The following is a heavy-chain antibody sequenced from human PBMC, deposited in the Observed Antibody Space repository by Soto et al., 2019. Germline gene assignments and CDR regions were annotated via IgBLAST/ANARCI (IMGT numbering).Heavy chain of an antibody. CDR3: ARPQGSGWRFNALDF. Sequence: EASVKVSCKASGGTFGRNAINWVRQAPGQGLEWMGGIIPMFGTANHAQKFRDRIVTTADESTNTAYLELNSLRYEDTAIYYCARPQGSGWRFNALDFWGQGTVVTVSS. V-gene: IGHV1-69*13. D-gene: IGHD6-19*01. CDR1: GGTFGRNA. J-gene: IGHJ3*01. CDR2: IIPMFGTA.